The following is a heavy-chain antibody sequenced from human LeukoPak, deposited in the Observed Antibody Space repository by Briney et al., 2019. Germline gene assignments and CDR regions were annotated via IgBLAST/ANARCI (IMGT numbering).Heavy chain of an antibody. Sequence: GGSLRLSCAASGFTFSSYSMNWVRQAPGKGLEWVSSISSSSSYIYYADSVKGRFTISRDNAKNSLYLQMNSLRAEDTAVYYCARAAPGNWFDPWGQGTLVTVSS. CDR3: ARAAPGNWFDP. D-gene: IGHD6-25*01. V-gene: IGHV3-21*01. CDR2: ISSSSSYI. CDR1: GFTFSSYS. J-gene: IGHJ5*02.